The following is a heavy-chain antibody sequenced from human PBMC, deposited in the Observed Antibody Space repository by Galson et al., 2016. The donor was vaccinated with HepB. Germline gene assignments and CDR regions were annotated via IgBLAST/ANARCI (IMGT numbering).Heavy chain of an antibody. D-gene: IGHD3-16*02. CDR2: ISFDGTEK. V-gene: IGHV3-30*04. CDR3: ARDRGDYVWGSSRLVTAYYYGVDG. J-gene: IGHJ6*02. CDR1: GFTFSDNA. Sequence: SLRLSCADSGFTFSDNAMHWVRQAPGKGLEWVALISFDGTEKYYADSVRGRFTISRDNSKNTLYLQMKSLRADDTAVYYCARDRGDYVWGSSRLVTAYYYGVDGWGQGTTVTVSS.